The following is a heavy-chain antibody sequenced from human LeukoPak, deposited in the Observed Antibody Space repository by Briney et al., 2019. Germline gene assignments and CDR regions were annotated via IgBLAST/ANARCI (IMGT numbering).Heavy chain of an antibody. J-gene: IGHJ5*02. V-gene: IGHV1-69*04. CDR2: IIPILGIA. D-gene: IGHD2-15*01. CDR1: GGTFSSYA. Sequence: GASVKVSCKASGGTFSSYAISWVRQAPGQGLEWMGRIIPILGIANYAQKFQGRVTITADKSTSTAYMELSSLRSEDTAVYYCARGRLLGKNWFDPWGQGTLVTVSS. CDR3: ARGRLLGKNWFDP.